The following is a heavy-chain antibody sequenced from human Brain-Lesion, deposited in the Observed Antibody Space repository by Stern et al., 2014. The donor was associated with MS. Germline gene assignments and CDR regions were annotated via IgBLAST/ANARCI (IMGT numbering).Heavy chain of an antibody. D-gene: IGHD6-13*01. CDR3: ATPADGGSIDS. CDR2: IYPGDSDT. CDR1: GYSFTSYW. Sequence: EVQLVQSGAEVKKPGESLKISCKSSGYSFTSYWIGWVRQMPGKGLEWMGIIYPGDSDTRYSPSFQGQVTISAENSTRPASPQWSSLKAPDTAMYSCATPADGGSIDSWGQGPLVTVSS. J-gene: IGHJ4*02. V-gene: IGHV5-51*01.